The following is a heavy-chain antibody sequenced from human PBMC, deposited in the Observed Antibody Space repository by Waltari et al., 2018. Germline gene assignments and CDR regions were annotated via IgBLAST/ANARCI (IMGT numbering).Heavy chain of an antibody. V-gene: IGHV4-38-2*02. CDR2: IYHSGST. Sequence: QVQLQESGPGLVKPSETLSLTCTVSGYSISSGYYWGWIRQPPGKGLEWIGSIYHSGSTYYNPSLKSRVTISVDTSKNQFSLKLSSVTAADTAVYYCAREGTIFGVAKGWFDPWGQGTLVTVSS. D-gene: IGHD3-3*01. CDR3: AREGTIFGVAKGWFDP. CDR1: GYSISSGYY. J-gene: IGHJ5*02.